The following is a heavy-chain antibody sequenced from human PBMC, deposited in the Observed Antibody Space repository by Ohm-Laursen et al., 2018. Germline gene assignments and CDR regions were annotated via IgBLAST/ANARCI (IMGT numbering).Heavy chain of an antibody. V-gene: IGHV3-11*04. D-gene: IGHD3-3*01. CDR1: GFTFSDYY. CDR3: ARIPTNYDFWSGYAYYYAMDV. CDR2: ISSSATSI. J-gene: IGHJ6*02. Sequence: SLRLSCAASGFTFSDYYMSWIRQAPGKGLEWVSHISSSATSIFYAGSVKGRFTISRDNAKNSLYLQMDSLRAEDTAVYYCARIPTNYDFWSGYAYYYAMDVWGQGTTVTVSS.